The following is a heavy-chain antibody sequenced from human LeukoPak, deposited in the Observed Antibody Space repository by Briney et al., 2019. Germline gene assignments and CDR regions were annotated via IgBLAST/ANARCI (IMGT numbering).Heavy chain of an antibody. D-gene: IGHD2-2*01. CDR3: ASGCSSTSCYRGRDY. CDR2: ISSSSSYI. CDR1: GFTFSSYS. Sequence: GGSLRLSCAASGFTFSSYSMNWVRQAPGKGLEWVSSISSSSSYIYYADSVKGRFTISRDNAKNSLYLQMNSLRAEDTVVYYCASGCSSTSCYRGRDYWGQGTLVTVSS. V-gene: IGHV3-21*01. J-gene: IGHJ4*02.